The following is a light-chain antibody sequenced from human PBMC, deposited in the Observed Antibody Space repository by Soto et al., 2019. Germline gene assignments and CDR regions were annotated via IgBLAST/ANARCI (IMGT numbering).Light chain of an antibody. J-gene: IGKJ1*01. CDR1: QSISNF. Sequence: DIQMTQSPSSLSASVGDRVTITCRASQSISNFLNWYQQKPGKAPKLLIYTASSLHSGVPSRFSGSGSGTDFTLTISSLQPEDFANYYCQQSSNTPPVTFGQGTKVETK. CDR3: QQSSNTPPVT. V-gene: IGKV1-39*01. CDR2: TAS.